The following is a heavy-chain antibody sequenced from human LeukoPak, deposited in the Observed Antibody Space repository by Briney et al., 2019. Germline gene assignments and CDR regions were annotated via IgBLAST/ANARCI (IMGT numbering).Heavy chain of an antibody. CDR1: GFTFSSYS. Sequence: GGSLRLSCAASGFTFSSYSMNWVRQAPGKGLEWVSYISSSSSTIYYADSVKGRFTISRDNAKNSLYLQMNSLRAEDTAVYYRARDRNPPYYDFWSGYSTWGQGTLVTVSS. V-gene: IGHV3-48*01. CDR2: ISSSSSTI. D-gene: IGHD3-3*01. J-gene: IGHJ5*02. CDR3: ARDRNPPYYDFWSGYST.